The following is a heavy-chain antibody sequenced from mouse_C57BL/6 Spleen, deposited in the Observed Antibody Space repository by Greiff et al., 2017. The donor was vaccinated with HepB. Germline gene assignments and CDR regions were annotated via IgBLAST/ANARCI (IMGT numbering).Heavy chain of an antibody. J-gene: IGHJ2*01. D-gene: IGHD2-3*01. V-gene: IGHV3-6*01. CDR3: ARAFYDGYFDY. Sequence: DVKLQESGPGLVKPSQSLSLTCSVTGYSITSGYYWNWIRQFPGNKLEWMGYISYDGSNNYNPSLKNRISITRDTSKNQFFLKLNSVTTEDTATYYCARAFYDGYFDYWGQGTTLTVSS. CDR1: GYSITSGYY. CDR2: ISYDGSN.